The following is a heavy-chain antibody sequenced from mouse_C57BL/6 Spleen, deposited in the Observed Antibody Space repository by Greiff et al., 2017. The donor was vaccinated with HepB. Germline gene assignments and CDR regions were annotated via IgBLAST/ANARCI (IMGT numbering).Heavy chain of an antibody. CDR2: IHPSDSDT. CDR3: AIWRGSGYYYFDY. Sequence: VQLQQPGAELVKPGASVKVSCKASGYTFTSYWMHWVKQRPGQGLEWIGRIHPSDSDTNYNQKFKGKATLTVDKSSSTAYMQLSSLTSEDSAVYHCAIWRGSGYYYFDYWGQGTTLTVSS. D-gene: IGHD3-2*02. V-gene: IGHV1-74*01. J-gene: IGHJ2*01. CDR1: GYTFTSYW.